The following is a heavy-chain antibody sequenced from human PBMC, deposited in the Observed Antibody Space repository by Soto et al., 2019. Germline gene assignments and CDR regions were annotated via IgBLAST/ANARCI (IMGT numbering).Heavy chain of an antibody. Sequence: SETLSLTCAVSGGSISSSNFYWVWFRQPPGKGLVWIGSIRYGGSTYYSPSLESRVTISVDTSKNQFSLNVSSVTAADTAVYYCAKDASCYSCGAWGQGALVTVSS. CDR2: IRYGGST. CDR3: AKDASCYSCGA. D-gene: IGHD2-15*01. CDR1: GGSISSSNFY. V-gene: IGHV4-39*01. J-gene: IGHJ4*02.